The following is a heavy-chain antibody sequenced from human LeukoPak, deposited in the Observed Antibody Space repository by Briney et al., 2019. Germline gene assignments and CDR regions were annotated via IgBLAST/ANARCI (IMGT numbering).Heavy chain of an antibody. Sequence: SETLSLTCSVYGGSFSGYYWSWIRQPPGKGLEWIGEINQSGSTNYNPSLKSRLAISVDTSKNEFALKVDFVTAADTAVYYCARDNFLIAGGFDYWGQGTLVTVSS. D-gene: IGHD1-1*01. CDR1: GGSFSGYY. CDR3: ARDNFLIAGGFDY. J-gene: IGHJ4*02. CDR2: INQSGST. V-gene: IGHV4-34*01.